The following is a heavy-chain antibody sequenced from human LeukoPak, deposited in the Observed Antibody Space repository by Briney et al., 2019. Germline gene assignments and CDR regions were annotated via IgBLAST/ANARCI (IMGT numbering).Heavy chain of an antibody. CDR2: ISHSGST. CDR3: AVWGGTFDY. V-gene: IGHV4-34*01. CDR1: GGSFSGYY. J-gene: IGHJ4*02. D-gene: IGHD3-16*01. Sequence: SETLSLTCAVYGGSFSGYYWTWVRHPPGRALEWIGEISHSGSTNYNPSLKSRATISVDMSKNQFSPRLTSVTAADTAVYYCAVWGGTFDYWGQGTLVTASS.